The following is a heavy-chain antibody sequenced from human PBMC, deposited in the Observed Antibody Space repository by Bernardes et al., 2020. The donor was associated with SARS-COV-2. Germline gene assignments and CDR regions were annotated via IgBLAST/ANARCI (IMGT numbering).Heavy chain of an antibody. J-gene: IGHJ4*02. CDR1: GGSISSYY. Sequence: SETLSLTCTVSGGSISSYYWSWIRQPPGKGLEWIGYIYYSGSTNYNPSLKSRVTISVDTSKNQFSLKLSSVTAADTAVYYCARVKGGYCSSTSCYNGGDFDYWGQGTLVTVSS. CDR3: ARVKGGYCSSTSCYNGGDFDY. D-gene: IGHD2-2*02. CDR2: IYYSGST. V-gene: IGHV4-59*01.